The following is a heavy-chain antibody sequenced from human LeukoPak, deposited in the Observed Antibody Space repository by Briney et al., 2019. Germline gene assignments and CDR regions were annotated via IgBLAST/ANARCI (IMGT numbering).Heavy chain of an antibody. J-gene: IGHJ4*02. CDR3: ARGIAALKRSLTS. CDR1: GGSISSSSYY. V-gene: IGHV4-39*01. D-gene: IGHD6-6*01. Sequence: SETLSLTCTVSGGSISSSSYYWGWIRQPPGKGLEWIGSIYYSGSTYYNPSLKSRVTISVDTSKNQFSLKLSSVTAADTAVYYCARGIAALKRSLTSWGQGTLVTVSS. CDR2: IYYSGST.